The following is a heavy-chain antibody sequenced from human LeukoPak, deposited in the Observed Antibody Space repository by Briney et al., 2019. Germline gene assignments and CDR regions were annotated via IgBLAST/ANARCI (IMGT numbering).Heavy chain of an antibody. CDR2: IDPSDSYT. CDR1: GYRFTSYW. J-gene: IGHJ3*02. D-gene: IGHD3-9*01. Sequence: GGSLGISWKGSGYRFTSYWISWVRQVPGKGLEWMGRIDPSDSYTNYSPSCQGPVTISADKSISTAYLQWSSLKASDTAMYYCARRYYDILTGLWYAFDIWGQGTMVTVSS. CDR3: ARRYYDILTGLWYAFDI. V-gene: IGHV5-10-1*01.